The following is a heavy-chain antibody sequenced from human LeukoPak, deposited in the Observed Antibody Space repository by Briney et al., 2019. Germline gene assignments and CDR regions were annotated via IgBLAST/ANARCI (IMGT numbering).Heavy chain of an antibody. J-gene: IGHJ4*02. CDR1: GYSFTSYW. V-gene: IGHV5-51*01. Sequence: GESLKISCKGSGYSFTSYWIGWVRQMPGKGLEWMGIIYPGDSDTRYSPSFQGQVTISADKSISTAYLQWSRLKASDTAMYYCARSIATGTRRREFDYWGQGTLVTVSS. CDR2: IYPGDSDT. CDR3: ARSIATGTRRREFDY. D-gene: IGHD1-7*01.